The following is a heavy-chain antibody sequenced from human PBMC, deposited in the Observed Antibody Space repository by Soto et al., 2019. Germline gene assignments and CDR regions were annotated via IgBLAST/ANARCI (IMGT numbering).Heavy chain of an antibody. D-gene: IGHD6-13*01. CDR3: AREQLVYYYYGMDV. V-gene: IGHV3-48*03. CDR2: ISSSGSTI. Sequence: GGSLRLSCAASGFTFSSYEMNWVRQAPGKGLEWVSYISSSGSTIYYAGSVKGRFTISRDNAKNSLYLQMNSLRAEDTAVYYCAREQLVYYYYGMDVWGQGTTVTVSS. J-gene: IGHJ6*02. CDR1: GFTFSSYE.